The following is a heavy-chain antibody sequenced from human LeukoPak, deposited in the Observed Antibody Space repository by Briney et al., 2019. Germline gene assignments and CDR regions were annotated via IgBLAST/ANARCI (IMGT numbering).Heavy chain of an antibody. J-gene: IGHJ5*02. CDR3: ARDEARYSSGYYPNWFDP. D-gene: IGHD3-22*01. Sequence: ASVKVSCKASGYTFTSYGISWVRQAPGQGLEWMGWISGYNGYTHYAQNLQGRVTMTTDTSTSTAYMELRSLRSDDTAVYYCARDEARYSSGYYPNWFDPWGQGTLVTVSA. CDR2: ISGYNGYT. V-gene: IGHV1-18*01. CDR1: GYTFTSYG.